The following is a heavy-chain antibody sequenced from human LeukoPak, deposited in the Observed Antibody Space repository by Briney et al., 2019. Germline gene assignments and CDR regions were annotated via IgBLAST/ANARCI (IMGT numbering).Heavy chain of an antibody. CDR1: GFTFSSYA. V-gene: IGHV3-30-3*01. Sequence: GRSLRLSCAASGFTFSSYAMHWVRQAPGKGLEWVAVISYDGSNKYYADSVKGRFTISRDNSKNTLYLQMNSLRAEDTAVYYCARQSKLERGTTGVDYWGQGTLVTVSS. CDR3: ARQSKLERGTTGVDY. J-gene: IGHJ4*02. D-gene: IGHD1-1*01. CDR2: ISYDGSNK.